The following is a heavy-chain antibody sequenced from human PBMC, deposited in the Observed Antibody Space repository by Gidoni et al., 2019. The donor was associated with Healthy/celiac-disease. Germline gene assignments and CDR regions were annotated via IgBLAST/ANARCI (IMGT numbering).Heavy chain of an antibody. CDR3: ARVYCSSTSCQYYYYGMDV. CDR2: ISAYNGNT. J-gene: IGHJ6*02. D-gene: IGHD2-2*01. V-gene: IGHV1-18*01. Sequence: QVQLVQSGAEVKKPGASVKVSCKASGYTFTSYGIRWVRQAPGQGLEWMGWISAYNGNTNYAQKLQGRVTMTTDTSTSTAYMELRSLRSDDTAVYYCARVYCSSTSCQYYYYGMDVWGQGTTVTVSS. CDR1: GYTFTSYG.